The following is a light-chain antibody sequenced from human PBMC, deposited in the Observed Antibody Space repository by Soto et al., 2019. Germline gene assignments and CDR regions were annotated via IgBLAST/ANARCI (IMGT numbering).Light chain of an antibody. Sequence: QSVLTQPPSASGTPGQRVTISCSGSSPNIGSNYVYWYQQLPGTAPKLLIYRNNQRPSGVPDRFSGSKSGTSASLAISGLRSEDEADYYCAAWDDSLSGPNVFGTGTKVTVL. CDR1: SPNIGSNY. J-gene: IGLJ1*01. CDR3: AAWDDSLSGPNV. CDR2: RNN. V-gene: IGLV1-47*01.